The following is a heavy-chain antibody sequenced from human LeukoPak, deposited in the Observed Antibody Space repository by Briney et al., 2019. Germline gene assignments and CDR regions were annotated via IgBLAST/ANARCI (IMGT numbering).Heavy chain of an antibody. V-gene: IGHV4-34*01. CDR1: GGSFSGYY. J-gene: IGHJ4*02. CDR2: INHSGST. D-gene: IGHD3-10*01. CDR3: ARHSATYYYGSGSRGYFDY. Sequence: SETLSLTCAVYGGSFSGYYWSWIRQPPGKGLEWIGEINHSGSTNYNPSLKSRVTISVDTSKNQFSLKLSSVTAADTAVYYCARHSATYYYGSGSRGYFDYWGQGTLVTVSS.